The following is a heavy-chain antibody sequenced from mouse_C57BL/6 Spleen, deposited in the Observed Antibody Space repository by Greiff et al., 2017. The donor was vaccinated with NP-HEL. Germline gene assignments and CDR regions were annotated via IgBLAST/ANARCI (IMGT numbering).Heavy chain of an antibody. D-gene: IGHD1-1*01. V-gene: IGHV1-82*01. CDR2: IYPGDGDT. CDR3: ATTVVANFDY. CDR1: GYAFSSSW. J-gene: IGHJ2*01. Sequence: QVQLKESGPELVKPGASVKISCKASGYAFSSSWMNWVKQRPGKGLEWIGRIYPGDGDTNYNGKFKGKATLTADKSSSTAYMQLSSLTSEDSAVYFCATTVVANFDYWGQGTTLTVSS.